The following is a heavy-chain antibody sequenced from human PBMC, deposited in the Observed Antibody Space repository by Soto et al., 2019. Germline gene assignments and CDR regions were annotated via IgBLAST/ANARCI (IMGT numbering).Heavy chain of an antibody. CDR1: GFTFSNAW. J-gene: IGHJ4*02. D-gene: IGHD2-15*01. CDR2: IKSKTDGGTT. CDR3: TTEELHCSCGSCFPLNY. V-gene: IGHV3-15*01. Sequence: GGSLRLSCAASGFTFSNAWMSWVRQAPGKGLEWVGRIKSKTDGGTTDYAAPVKGRFTISRDDSKNTLYLQMNSLKTEDTAVYYCTTEELHCSCGSCFPLNYWGQGTLVTVSS.